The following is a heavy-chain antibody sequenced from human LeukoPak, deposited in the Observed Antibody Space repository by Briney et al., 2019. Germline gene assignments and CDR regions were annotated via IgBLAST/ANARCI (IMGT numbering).Heavy chain of an antibody. Sequence: SETLSLTCAVSGGSISSGGYSWSWIRQPPGKGLEWIGEINHSGSTNYNPSLKSRVTISVDTSKNQFSLKLSSVTAADTAVYYCARVRGYYGSGSYPNPLDYWGQGTLVTVSS. CDR2: INHSGST. D-gene: IGHD3-10*01. J-gene: IGHJ4*02. CDR1: GGSISSGGYS. V-gene: IGHV4-34*01. CDR3: ARVRGYYGSGSYPNPLDY.